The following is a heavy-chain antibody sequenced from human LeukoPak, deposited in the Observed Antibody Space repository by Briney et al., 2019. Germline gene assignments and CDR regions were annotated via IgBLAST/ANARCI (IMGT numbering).Heavy chain of an antibody. CDR2: IYHSGST. V-gene: IGHV4-30-2*01. Sequence: SQTLSLTCAVSGGSIRSGGYCWSWIRQPPGKGLDWIGYIYHSGSTYYNPSLKSRVTISVDRSKNQFSLKLSSVTAADTAVYYCAGRLDGYNYRWFYPWGQGTLVTVSS. D-gene: IGHD5-24*01. CDR3: AGRLDGYNYRWFYP. J-gene: IGHJ5*02. CDR1: GGSIRSGGYC.